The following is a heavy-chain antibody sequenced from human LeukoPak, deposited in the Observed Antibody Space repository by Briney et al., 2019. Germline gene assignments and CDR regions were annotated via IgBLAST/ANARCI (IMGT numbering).Heavy chain of an antibody. J-gene: IGHJ4*02. V-gene: IGHV3-72*01. CDR1: GFTFSGHY. CDR2: IRNKANSHTT. D-gene: IGHD6-19*01. Sequence: GGSLRLSCAASGFTFSGHYMDWVRQAPGKGLEWVGRIRNKANSHTTEYAASVKGRFIISRDDSKNSLYLQMNSLRAEGTAVYYCAKPLVAGAGYDYFDYWGQGTLVTVSS. CDR3: AKPLVAGAGYDYFDY.